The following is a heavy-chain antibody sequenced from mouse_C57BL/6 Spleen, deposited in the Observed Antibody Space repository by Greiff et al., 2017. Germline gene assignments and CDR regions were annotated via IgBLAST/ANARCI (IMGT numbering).Heavy chain of an antibody. CDR3: ARCGAYDYDAASAY. CDR1: GYTFTSYG. J-gene: IGHJ3*01. V-gene: IGHV1-81*01. D-gene: IGHD2-4*01. Sequence: QVQLQQSGAELARPGASVKLSCKASGYTFTSYGISWVKQRTGQGLEWIGEIYPRSGNTYYNEKFKGKATLTADKSSSTAYMELRSLTSEDSAVYFCARCGAYDYDAASAYWGQGTLVTVSA. CDR2: IYPRSGNT.